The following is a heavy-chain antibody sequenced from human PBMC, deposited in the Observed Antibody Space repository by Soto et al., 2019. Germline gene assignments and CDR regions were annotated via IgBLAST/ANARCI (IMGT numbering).Heavy chain of an antibody. CDR1: GFTFSSYS. V-gene: IGHV3-48*01. Sequence: EVQLVESGGGLVQPGGSLRLSCAASGFTFSSYSMNWVRQAPGKGLEWVSYISSATTTIYYADSVKGRFTISRDNAKNPLYLQMNSLRADDTAVYYGARGIAAAGPKLDYWGQGTLVTVSS. CDR2: ISSATTTI. J-gene: IGHJ4*02. CDR3: ARGIAAAGPKLDY. D-gene: IGHD6-13*01.